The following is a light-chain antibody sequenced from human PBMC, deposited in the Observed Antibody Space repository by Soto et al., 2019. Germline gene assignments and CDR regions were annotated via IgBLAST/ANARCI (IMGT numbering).Light chain of an antibody. Sequence: DIVMSQSPDSLAVSLGERAAINCKSSQSVLYSPNNKDYLAWYQQKPGQPPKLLIYWASTRESGVPDRFSGSGSGTEFTLTISSLQAEDVAVYYCQQYYTTPITCGQGTRLEIK. J-gene: IGKJ5*01. V-gene: IGKV4-1*01. CDR1: QSVLYSPNNKDY. CDR3: QQYYTTPIT. CDR2: WAS.